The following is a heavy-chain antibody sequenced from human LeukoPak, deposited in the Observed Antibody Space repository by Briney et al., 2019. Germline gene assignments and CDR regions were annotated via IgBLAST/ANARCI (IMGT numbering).Heavy chain of an antibody. Sequence: GASVKVSCKTSGYTFTNYYLHWVRQAPGQGLEWMGWINPNSGGTNYAQKFQGRVTMTRDTSISTAYMELSRLRSDDTAVYYCARTIVATIADYWGQGTLVTVSS. CDR1: GYTFTNYY. CDR2: INPNSGGT. V-gene: IGHV1-2*02. CDR3: ARTIVATIADY. D-gene: IGHD5-12*01. J-gene: IGHJ4*02.